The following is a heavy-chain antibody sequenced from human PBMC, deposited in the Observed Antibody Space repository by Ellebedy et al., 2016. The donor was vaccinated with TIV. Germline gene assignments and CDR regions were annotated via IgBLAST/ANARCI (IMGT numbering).Heavy chain of an antibody. Sequence: ASVKVSCXASGYTFTGYYMHWVRQAPGQGLEWMGWINPNSGGTNYAQKFQGRVTMTRDTSISTAYMELSRLRSEDTAVYYCARGSSWWGNGMDVWGQGTTVTVSS. J-gene: IGHJ6*02. V-gene: IGHV1-2*02. CDR3: ARGSSWWGNGMDV. CDR1: GYTFTGYY. D-gene: IGHD2-15*01. CDR2: INPNSGGT.